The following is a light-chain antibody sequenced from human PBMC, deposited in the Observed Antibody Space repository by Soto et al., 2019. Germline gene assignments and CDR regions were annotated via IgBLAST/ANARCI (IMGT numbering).Light chain of an antibody. CDR1: SSDIDAYNY. J-gene: IGLJ3*02. V-gene: IGLV2-11*01. CDR2: DVT. CDR3: CSYAGTYTWV. Sequence: QSALTQPRSVSGSPGQSVTISCTGTSSDIDAYNYVSWYQQHPGKAPKLMIYDVTKRPSGVPERFSASKSANTASLTISGLQAEDEADYYCCSYAGTYTWVFGGGTQLTVL.